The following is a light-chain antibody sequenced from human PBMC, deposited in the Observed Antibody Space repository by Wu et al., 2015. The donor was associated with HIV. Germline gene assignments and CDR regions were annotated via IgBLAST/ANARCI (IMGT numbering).Light chain of an antibody. J-gene: IGKJ2*01. CDR1: QSVSTN. CDR3: QQYNSWPPYT. V-gene: IGKV3-15*01. CDR2: GAS. Sequence: EIVLTQSPATLSVSPGERATLSCRASQSVSTNLAWYQQKPGQAPRLLMYGASTRATGIPARFSGSGSGTEFTLTISSLQSEDSAVYYCQQYNSWPPYTFGQGTNLEIK.